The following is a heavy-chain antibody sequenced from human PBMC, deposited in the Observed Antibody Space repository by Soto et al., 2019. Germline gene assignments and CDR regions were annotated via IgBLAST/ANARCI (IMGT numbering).Heavy chain of an antibody. CDR1: GFTFSDYY. CDR2: ISSSSSYT. D-gene: IGHD4-17*01. V-gene: IGHV3-11*06. J-gene: IGHJ4*02. CDR3: ARDLPPTTTVTSYDY. Sequence: QVQLVESGGGLVKPGGSLRLSCAASGFTFSDYYMSWIRQAPGKGLEWVSYISSSSSYTNYADSVKGRFTISRDNAKNSLYLQMNSLRAEDTAVYYCARDLPPTTTVTSYDYWGQGTLVTVSS.